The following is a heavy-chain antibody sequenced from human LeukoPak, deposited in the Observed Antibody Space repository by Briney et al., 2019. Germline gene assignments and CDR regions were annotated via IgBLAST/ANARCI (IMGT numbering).Heavy chain of an antibody. CDR1: GFTFSSYG. V-gene: IGHV3-33*06. CDR2: IWYDGSNK. CDR3: AKDIIAADPYNWFDP. J-gene: IGHJ5*02. D-gene: IGHD6-13*01. Sequence: GRSLRLSCAASGFTFSSYGMHWVRQAPGKGLEWVAVIWYDGSNKYYADSVKGRFTISRDNSKNTLYLQMNSLRAEDTAVYYCAKDIIAADPYNWFDPWGQGTLVTVSS.